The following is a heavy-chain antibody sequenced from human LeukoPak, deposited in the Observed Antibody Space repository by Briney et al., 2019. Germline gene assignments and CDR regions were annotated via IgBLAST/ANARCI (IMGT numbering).Heavy chain of an antibody. J-gene: IGHJ4*02. CDR2: ISIAGST. D-gene: IGHD3-22*01. V-gene: IGHV3-23*01. CDR3: AKSYYYDSRASYYFDS. CDR1: GFTFSSCA. Sequence: GGSLRLSCAASGFTFSSCAMSWVRQAPGKGLEWVSGISIAGSTYYADSVKGRFTISRDNSKNTLYLQLNSLRAEDTAMYYCAKSYYYDSRASYYFDSWGQGTLVTVSS.